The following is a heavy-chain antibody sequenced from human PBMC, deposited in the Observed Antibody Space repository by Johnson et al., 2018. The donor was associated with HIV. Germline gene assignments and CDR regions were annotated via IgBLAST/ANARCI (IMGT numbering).Heavy chain of an antibody. D-gene: IGHD6-19*01. CDR3: AKGIEAGWQVDAVDI. V-gene: IGHV3-66*03. Sequence: MQLVESGGGLIQPGGSLRLSCAASGFTVSSNYMSWVRQAPGKGLEWVSVIYSGGSTYYADSVQGRFTISRDNSKNTMYLQMNSLRAEDTAIYYCAKGIEAGWQVDAVDIWGQGTMVTVSS. J-gene: IGHJ3*02. CDR1: GFTVSSNY. CDR2: IYSGGST.